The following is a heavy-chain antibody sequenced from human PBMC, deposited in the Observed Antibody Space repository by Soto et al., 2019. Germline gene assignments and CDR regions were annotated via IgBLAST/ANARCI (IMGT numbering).Heavy chain of an antibody. Sequence: GSLQLSCAASGFNFNSYTINWVRQAPGKRLEWRSSISSSGYIFSTDSVRGRFTISRDNAKNSVYLQINSLRAEDTAVYFCARDCSGGSCYPGMDVWGQGTTVTVSS. D-gene: IGHD2-15*01. V-gene: IGHV3-21*01. J-gene: IGHJ6*02. CDR2: ISSSGYI. CDR1: GFNFNSYT. CDR3: ARDCSGGSCYPGMDV.